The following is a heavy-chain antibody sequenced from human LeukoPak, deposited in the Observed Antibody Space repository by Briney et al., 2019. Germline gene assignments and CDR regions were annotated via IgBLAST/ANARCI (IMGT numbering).Heavy chain of an antibody. CDR3: AKGGPRSPEATEHYYYYYMDV. J-gene: IGHJ6*03. CDR1: GFTFSSYG. Sequence: GGSLRLSCAASGFTFSSYGMSWVRQAPGKGLEWVSAISGSGGSTYYADSVKGRFTISRDNSKNTLYLQMNSLRAEDTAVYYCAKGGPRSPEATEHYYYYYMDVWGKGTTVTISS. D-gene: IGHD5-12*01. V-gene: IGHV3-23*01. CDR2: ISGSGGST.